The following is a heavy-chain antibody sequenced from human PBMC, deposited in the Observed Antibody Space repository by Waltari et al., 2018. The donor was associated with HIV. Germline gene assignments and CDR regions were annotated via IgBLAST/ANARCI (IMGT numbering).Heavy chain of an antibody. CDR2: IYYTKNT. Sequence: HVQLQESGPGLVRPSQTLSLTCTVSGDSISNGDYFWSWIRQPPGQGLEWLGYIYYTKNTYYNPSLETRVFMSLDRSKNQFTLNLTSVTAADTAIYFCASGEFAVDFWGQGALVTVSS. CDR3: ASGEFAVDF. CDR1: GDSISNGDYF. V-gene: IGHV4-30-4*08. D-gene: IGHD4-17*01. J-gene: IGHJ4*02.